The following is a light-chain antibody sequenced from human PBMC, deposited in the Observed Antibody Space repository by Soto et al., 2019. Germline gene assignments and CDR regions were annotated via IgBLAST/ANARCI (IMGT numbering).Light chain of an antibody. CDR3: QHGYSTPLT. Sequence: IQMTQSPSSVSASVGDRVTITCQASRDISTYLHWYQQKPGKAPNLLIYAASTLQSGVPSRFSGSGSGTDFTLTISSLQPEDFATYFCQHGYSTPLTFGGGTKVDI. J-gene: IGKJ4*01. CDR1: RDISTY. CDR2: AAS. V-gene: IGKV1-39*01.